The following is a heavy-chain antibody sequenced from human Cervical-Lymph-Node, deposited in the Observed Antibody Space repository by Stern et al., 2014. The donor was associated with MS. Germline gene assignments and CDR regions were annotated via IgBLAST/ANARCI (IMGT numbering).Heavy chain of an antibody. V-gene: IGHV1-46*01. Sequence: VQLVESGAEVKKPGASVKVSCKASGYSFTNYYIHWVRQAPGQGLEWMGVIDPSGGNTNYGPTFQGRVTMTRDTSASTVYMELSSLRSDDTAVYHCARDWERKEYSHAMRQSYGMDVWGQGTTVTVSS. CDR1: GYSFTNYY. D-gene: IGHD5-18*01. CDR2: IDPSGGNT. CDR3: ARDWERKEYSHAMRQSYGMDV. J-gene: IGHJ6*02.